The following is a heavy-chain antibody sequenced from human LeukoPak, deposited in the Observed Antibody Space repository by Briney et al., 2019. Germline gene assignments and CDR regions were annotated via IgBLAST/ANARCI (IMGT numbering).Heavy chain of an antibody. V-gene: IGHV3-11*01. CDR2: LSKSGSDI. CDR3: ARGHWGLDS. J-gene: IGHJ5*01. CDR1: GFTFSDHY. D-gene: IGHD7-27*01. Sequence: GGSLRLSCTASGFTFSDHYMTWIRQAPGKGLECVSYLSKSGSDIFYAYSVKGRFSISRDNAKNSLYLQMNSLRAEDTAVYYCARGHWGLDSWGQGTLVTVSS.